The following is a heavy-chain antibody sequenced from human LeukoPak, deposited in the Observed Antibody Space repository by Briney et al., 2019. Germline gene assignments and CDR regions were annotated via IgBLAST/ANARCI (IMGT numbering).Heavy chain of an antibody. CDR3: ARAMSPKDYYYYMDV. Sequence: GASVKVSCKASGYTFTGYYMHWVRQAPGQGLEWMGWINPNSGGTNYAQRFQGRVTMTRDTSISTAYMELSRLRSDDTAVYYCARAMSPKDYYYYMDVWGKGTTVTVSS. D-gene: IGHD3-22*01. J-gene: IGHJ6*03. V-gene: IGHV1-2*02. CDR2: INPNSGGT. CDR1: GYTFTGYY.